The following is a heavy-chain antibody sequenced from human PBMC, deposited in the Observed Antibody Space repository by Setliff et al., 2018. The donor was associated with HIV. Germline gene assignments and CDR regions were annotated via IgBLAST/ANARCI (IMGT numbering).Heavy chain of an antibody. V-gene: IGHV4-39*01. CDR2: INYSWTT. Sequence: SETLSLTCTVSGDSISSTTFYWVWIRQPPGKGLEWIGIINYSWTTYYNPSLKSRVTISVATSKNQFSLRLSSVTAADTAVYYCARHSGSGYYLIDPWGQGTLVTVSS. D-gene: IGHD3-22*01. J-gene: IGHJ5*02. CDR3: ARHSGSGYYLIDP. CDR1: GDSISSTTFY.